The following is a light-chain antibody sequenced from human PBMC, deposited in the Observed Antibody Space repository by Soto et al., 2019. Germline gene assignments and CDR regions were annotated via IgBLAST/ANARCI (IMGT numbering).Light chain of an antibody. CDR3: CSYAGSSLFV. CDR2: EVV. CDR1: SSDVGTYNL. V-gene: IGLV2-23*02. Sequence: QSALTQPASVSGSPGQSITISCTGSSSDVGTYNLVSWYQHHPGKAPKLMISEVVKRPSGVSNRFSGSKSGNTASLTISGLQAEDEADYYCCSYAGSSLFVFGGGTTFTVL. J-gene: IGLJ2*01.